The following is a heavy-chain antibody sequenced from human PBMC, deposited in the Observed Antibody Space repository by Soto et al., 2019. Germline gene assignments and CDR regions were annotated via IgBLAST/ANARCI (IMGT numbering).Heavy chain of an antibody. V-gene: IGHV3-21*02. J-gene: IGHJ4*02. Sequence: EVQLVESGGGLVKPGGSLRLSCAASGFTFSSYTMNWVRQAPGKGLEWVSSISSSSTYIFYADSVKGRLTVSRYNAKNSLYLQMSRLRAEDTAVYYCARGAGYFDYWGQGTLVPVSS. CDR3: ARGAGYFDY. D-gene: IGHD3-10*01. CDR2: ISSSSTYI. CDR1: GFTFSSYT.